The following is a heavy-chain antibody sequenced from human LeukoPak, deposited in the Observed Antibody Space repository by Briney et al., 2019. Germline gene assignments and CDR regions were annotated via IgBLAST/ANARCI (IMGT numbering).Heavy chain of an antibody. CDR2: ISYDGSNK. CDR1: GFTFSSYG. J-gene: IGHJ4*02. Sequence: GGSLRLSCAASGFTFSSYGMPWVRQAPGKGLEWVAVISYDGSNKYYADSVKGRFTISRDNSKNTLYLQMNSLRAEDTDVYYCAKDDQFDYWGQGTLVTVSS. V-gene: IGHV3-30*18. CDR3: AKDDQFDY.